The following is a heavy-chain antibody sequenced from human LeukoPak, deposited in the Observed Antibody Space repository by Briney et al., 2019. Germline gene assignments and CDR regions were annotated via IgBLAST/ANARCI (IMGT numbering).Heavy chain of an antibody. J-gene: IGHJ3*02. D-gene: IGHD6-6*01. CDR3: AHRPIGPFLIAARPYDAFDI. V-gene: IGHV2-5*02. CDR2: IYWDDDK. CDR1: GFSLRTSGVG. Sequence: SGPTLVNPTQTLTLTCTFSGFSLRTSGVGVGWIRQPPGKALEWLALIYWDDDKRYSPSLKSRLTITKDTSKNQVVLTMTNMDPVDTATYYCAHRPIGPFLIAARPYDAFDIWGQGTMVTVSS.